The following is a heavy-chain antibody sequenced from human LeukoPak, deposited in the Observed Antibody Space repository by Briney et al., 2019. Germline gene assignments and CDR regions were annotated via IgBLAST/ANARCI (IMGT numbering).Heavy chain of an antibody. J-gene: IGHJ5*02. Sequence: SETLSLTCTVSGGSISSSSSYYWGWIRQPPGKGLEWIGSIYYSCTTYYNPSLQSRVSISVDTSKNQFSLKLTSVTAADTAVFYCARRGYSNYIPRGWFDPWGPGILVTVSS. D-gene: IGHD4-11*01. CDR1: GGSISSSSSYY. V-gene: IGHV4-39*07. CDR2: IYYSCTT. CDR3: ARRGYSNYIPRGWFDP.